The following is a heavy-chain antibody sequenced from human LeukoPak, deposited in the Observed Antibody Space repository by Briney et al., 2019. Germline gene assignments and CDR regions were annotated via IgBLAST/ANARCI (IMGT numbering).Heavy chain of an antibody. CDR3: ARDTRYYGMDV. J-gene: IGHJ6*02. CDR1: GGSISSYY. CDR2: IYYSGST. Sequence: KPSETLSLTCTVSGGSISSYYWSWIRQPPAKGLEWIGYIYYSGSTNYNPSLKSRVTISVDTSKSQFSLKLSSVTAADTAIYHCARDTRYYGMDVWGQGTTVTVSS. V-gene: IGHV4-59*01.